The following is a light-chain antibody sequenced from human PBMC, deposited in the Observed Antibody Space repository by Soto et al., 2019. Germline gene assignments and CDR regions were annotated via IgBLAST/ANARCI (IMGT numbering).Light chain of an antibody. CDR2: GNI. J-gene: IGLJ1*01. Sequence: QSVLTQPPSVSGAPGQRVTISCTGSSSNIGAGYDVHWYQQRPGTAPKLLIFGNINRPSGVPDRFSGSKSGTSASLAITGLQAEEEGDYYCQSDDSTLSARYVFGTGTKVTVL. V-gene: IGLV1-40*01. CDR1: SSNIGAGYD. CDR3: QSDDSTLSARYV.